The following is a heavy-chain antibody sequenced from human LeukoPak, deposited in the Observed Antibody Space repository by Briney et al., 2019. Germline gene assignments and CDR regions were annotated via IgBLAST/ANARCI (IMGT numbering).Heavy chain of an antibody. CDR1: EFTVSSNY. CDR3: AGLLGNYFDY. Sequence: GGSLRLSCAASEFTVSSNYMSWVRQAPGKGLEWVSVIYSGGSTYYADSVKGRFTISRDNSKNTLYLQMNSLRAEDTAVYYCAGLLGNYFDYWGQGTLVTVSS. J-gene: IGHJ4*02. V-gene: IGHV3-53*01. CDR2: IYSGGST.